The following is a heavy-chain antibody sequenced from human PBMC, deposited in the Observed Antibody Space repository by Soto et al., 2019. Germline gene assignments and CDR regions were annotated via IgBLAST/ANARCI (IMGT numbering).Heavy chain of an antibody. Sequence: QVQLVESGGGVVQPGTSLRLSCAASGFTFSTYGMHWVRQAPGKGLEYVAGVRDDGRAEYYVDSVRGRFTISRDSYKNMWSLQTKSLIAEDTAVYYWARGFFSAASAARFDHWGQGTPVTVSS. CDR3: ARGFFSAASAARFDH. CDR2: VRDDGRAE. CDR1: GFTFSTYG. J-gene: IGHJ4*02. D-gene: IGHD6-25*01. V-gene: IGHV3-33*01.